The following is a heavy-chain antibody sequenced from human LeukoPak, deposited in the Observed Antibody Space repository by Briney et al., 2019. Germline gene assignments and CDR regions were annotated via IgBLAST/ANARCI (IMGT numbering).Heavy chain of an antibody. Sequence: KTDGGTTDYAAPVKGRFTISSDDSKNTLYLQMNSLKTEDTAVYYCTTDIVVVPAALYGMDVWGQGTTVTVSS. CDR3: TTDIVVVPAALYGMDV. CDR2: KTDGGTT. V-gene: IGHV3-15*01. J-gene: IGHJ6*02. D-gene: IGHD2-2*01.